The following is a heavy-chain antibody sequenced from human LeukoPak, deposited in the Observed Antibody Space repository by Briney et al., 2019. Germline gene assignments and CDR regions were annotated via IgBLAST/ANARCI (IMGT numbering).Heavy chain of an antibody. V-gene: IGHV3-23*01. Sequence: GGSLRLSCGASGLTFSSYDMTWVCQGPGKGLEWVSGISTSGSRTYYADSVKGRFTISRDSSNNTLSLQMNSLRGEDTAVYYCATRRGQYWGQGTLVTVSS. CDR1: GLTFSSYD. CDR2: ISTSGSRT. D-gene: IGHD3-10*01. J-gene: IGHJ1*01. CDR3: ATRRGQY.